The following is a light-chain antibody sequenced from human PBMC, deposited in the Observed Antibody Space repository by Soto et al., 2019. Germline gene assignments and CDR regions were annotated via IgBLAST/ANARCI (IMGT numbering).Light chain of an antibody. CDR3: ASWDDSLSVWV. Sequence: QLVLTQSPSASGTPGQRVTISCSGSTPNIGSNVVDWFQQFPGTAPKLLIYSDNQRPSGVPDRFSGSRSGTSASLAISGLQSEDEADYYCASWDDSLSVWVFGGGTKLTVL. J-gene: IGLJ3*02. CDR2: SDN. CDR1: TPNIGSNV. V-gene: IGLV1-44*01.